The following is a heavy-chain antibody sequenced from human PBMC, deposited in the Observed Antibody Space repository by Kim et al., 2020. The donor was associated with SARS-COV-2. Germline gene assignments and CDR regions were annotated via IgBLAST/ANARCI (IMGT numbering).Heavy chain of an antibody. CDR3: ARTTSGWPNWFDS. D-gene: IGHD6-19*01. CDR2: VTPSSGNT. V-gene: IGHV1-8*02. Sequence: ASVKVSCKASGYFFSTYDINWVRQASGQGLEWLGWVTPSSGNTGYAQKFQGRVTVTRDNSIRTAYLELSNLRSEDTAVYYCARTTSGWPNWFDSWGQGTLVTVSS. J-gene: IGHJ5*01. CDR1: GYFFSTYD.